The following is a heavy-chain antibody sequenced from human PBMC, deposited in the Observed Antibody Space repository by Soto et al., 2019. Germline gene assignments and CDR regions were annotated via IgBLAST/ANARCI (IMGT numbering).Heavy chain of an antibody. CDR2: IGFAGNNK. V-gene: IGHV3-33*01. D-gene: IGHD6-19*01. CDR3: ARAHSTGWNYFDY. J-gene: IGHJ4*02. Sequence: TGGSLRLSCVASGFPFDSYGIHWVRRAPGKGLEWVATIGFAGNNKYYADSVKGRFTISRDNSKNTLYLHINSLKVDDTAMYYCARAHSTGWNYFDYWGPGTLVTSPQ. CDR1: GFPFDSYG.